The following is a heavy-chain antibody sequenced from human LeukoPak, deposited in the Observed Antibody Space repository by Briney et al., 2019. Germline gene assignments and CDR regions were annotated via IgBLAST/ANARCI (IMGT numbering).Heavy chain of an antibody. CDR2: IYYSGST. CDR3: ARLYCSSTSCYVGGYFDY. D-gene: IGHD2-2*01. CDR1: GGSVSSGSYS. Sequence: SETLSLTCTVSGGSVSSGSYSWSWIRQPPGKGLEWIGYIYYSGSTNYNPSLKSRVTISVDTSKNQFSLKLSSVTAADTAVYYCARLYCSSTSCYVGGYFDYWGQGTLVTVSS. J-gene: IGHJ4*02. V-gene: IGHV4-61*01.